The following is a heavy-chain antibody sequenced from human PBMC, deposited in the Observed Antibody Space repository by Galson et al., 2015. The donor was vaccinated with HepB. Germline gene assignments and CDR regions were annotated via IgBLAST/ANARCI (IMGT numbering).Heavy chain of an antibody. D-gene: IGHD2-15*01. V-gene: IGHV1-69*06. Sequence: VKVSCKASGGTFSSYAISWVRQAPGQGLEWMGGIIPIFGTANYAQKFQGRVTITADKSTSTAYMELSSLRSEDTAVYYCAFRGYCSGGSCYSRDYYYYYGMDVWGQGTTVTVSS. CDR1: GGTFSSYA. CDR2: IIPIFGTA. J-gene: IGHJ6*02. CDR3: AFRGYCSGGSCYSRDYYYYYGMDV.